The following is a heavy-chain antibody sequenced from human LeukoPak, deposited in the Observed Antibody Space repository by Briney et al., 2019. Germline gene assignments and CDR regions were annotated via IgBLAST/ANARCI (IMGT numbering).Heavy chain of an antibody. Sequence: GGSLRLSCAASGFTFSSYAMSWVRQPPGKGLEWVSSISPSAGSTYYADSVDGRFTISRDNSKNTLYLQMNSLRAEDTAVYYCAKRGGHETMAAFDYWGQGTLVAVSS. CDR3: AKRGGHETMAAFDY. CDR2: ISPSAGST. V-gene: IGHV3-23*01. CDR1: GFTFSSYA. D-gene: IGHD3-16*01. J-gene: IGHJ4*02.